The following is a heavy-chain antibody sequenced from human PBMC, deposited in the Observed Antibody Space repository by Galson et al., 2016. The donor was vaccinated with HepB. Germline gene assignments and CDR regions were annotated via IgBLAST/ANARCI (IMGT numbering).Heavy chain of an antibody. Sequence: QSGAEVKKPGESLKISCKGSGYIFTTYWVVWVRQMPGKGLEWMGSIYPGNSDTKYSPSFQGQVTISADKSVNTAYLQWRSLKASDTAIYYCATQPHYDIVTGYRVDPWGQGTQVIVSS. CDR2: IYPGNSDT. D-gene: IGHD3-9*01. CDR3: ATQPHYDIVTGYRVDP. CDR1: GYIFTTYW. J-gene: IGHJ5*02. V-gene: IGHV5-51*01.